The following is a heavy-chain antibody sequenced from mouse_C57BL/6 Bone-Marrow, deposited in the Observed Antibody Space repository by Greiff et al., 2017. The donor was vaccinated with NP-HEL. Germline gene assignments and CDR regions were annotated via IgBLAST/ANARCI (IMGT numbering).Heavy chain of an antibody. D-gene: IGHD1-1*01. Sequence: VQLQQSGPELVKPGASVKISCKASGYTFTDYYMNWVKQSHGKSLEWIGDINPNNGGTSYNQKFKGKATLTVDKSSSTAYMELRSLTSEDAAVCYCARCPYYYGSDYWGQGTTLTVSS. J-gene: IGHJ2*01. CDR1: GYTFTDYY. CDR3: ARCPYYYGSDY. V-gene: IGHV1-26*01. CDR2: INPNNGGT.